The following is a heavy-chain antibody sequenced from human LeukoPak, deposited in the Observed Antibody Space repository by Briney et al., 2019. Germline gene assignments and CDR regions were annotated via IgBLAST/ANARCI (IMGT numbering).Heavy chain of an antibody. CDR2: INHSGST. CDR1: GGSFSGYY. D-gene: IGHD5-18*01. J-gene: IGHJ5*02. CDR3: AREKINTAMALNWFDP. Sequence: SETLSLTCAVYGGSFSGYYWSWIRQPPGKGLEWIGEINHSGSTNYNPSLKSRVTISVDTSKNQFSLKLSSVTAADTAVYYCAREKINTAMALNWFDPWGQGTLVTVSS. V-gene: IGHV4-34*01.